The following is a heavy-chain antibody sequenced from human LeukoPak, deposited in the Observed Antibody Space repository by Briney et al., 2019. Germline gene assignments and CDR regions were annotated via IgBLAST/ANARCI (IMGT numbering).Heavy chain of an antibody. CDR2: IYYSGST. CDR1: GGSISSYY. Sequence: SETLSLTCTVSGGSISSYYWSWIRQPPGKGLEWIGYIYYSGSTNYNPSLKSRVTISVDTSKNQFSLKLSSVTAADTAVYYCARGRRITMVRGAKLNWFDPWGQGTLVTVSS. J-gene: IGHJ5*02. D-gene: IGHD3-10*01. V-gene: IGHV4-59*12. CDR3: ARGRRITMVRGAKLNWFDP.